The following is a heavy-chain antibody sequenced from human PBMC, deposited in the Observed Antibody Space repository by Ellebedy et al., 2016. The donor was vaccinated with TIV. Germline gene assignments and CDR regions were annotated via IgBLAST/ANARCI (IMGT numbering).Heavy chain of an antibody. D-gene: IGHD4-23*01. J-gene: IGHJ4*02. Sequence: MPSETLSLTCSVSGSSISSGYYWGWIRQPPGRGLEWLGSMFHSGSTYYSPSLKSRVTISVDTSKNQLSLRLRSVTAADTAVYYCARDGAGRWDYWGPGTLVTVSS. CDR1: GSSISSGYY. CDR2: MFHSGST. V-gene: IGHV4-38-2*02. CDR3: ARDGAGRWDY.